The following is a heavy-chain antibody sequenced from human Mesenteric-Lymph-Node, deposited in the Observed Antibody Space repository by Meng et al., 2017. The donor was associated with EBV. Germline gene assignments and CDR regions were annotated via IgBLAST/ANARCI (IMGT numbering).Heavy chain of an antibody. CDR3: ARERVEMSTVVLDY. CDR1: GYTFSRYG. V-gene: IGHV1-18*01. Sequence: QVQLVQSGSEVEKPGASVKVSCKASGYTFSRYGFNWVRQAPGQGLEWMGWISPYTGITDYAQKLQDRVTMTTDTSTSTVYMELRSLRSDDTAAYYCARERVEMSTVVLDYWGQGTLVTVSS. CDR2: ISPYTGIT. J-gene: IGHJ4*02. D-gene: IGHD5-24*01.